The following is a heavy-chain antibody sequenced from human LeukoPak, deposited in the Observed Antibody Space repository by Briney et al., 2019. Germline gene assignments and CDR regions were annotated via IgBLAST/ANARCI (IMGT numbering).Heavy chain of an antibody. CDR2: IYYSGST. J-gene: IGHJ6*02. Sequence: SETLSLTCTVSGGSISSYYWSWIRQPLGKGLEWIGYIYYSGSTNYNPSLKSRVTISVDTSKNQFSLKLSSVTAADTAVYYCASTSGVTVAEGMDVWGQGTTVTVSS. V-gene: IGHV4-59*01. CDR3: ASTSGVTVAEGMDV. D-gene: IGHD3-10*01. CDR1: GGSISSYY.